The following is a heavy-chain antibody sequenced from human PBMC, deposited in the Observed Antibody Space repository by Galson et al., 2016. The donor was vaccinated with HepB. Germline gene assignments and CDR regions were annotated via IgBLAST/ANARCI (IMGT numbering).Heavy chain of an antibody. V-gene: IGHV3-33*01. J-gene: IGHJ6*04. Sequence: SLRLSCAASGFTFSXXXLHWXRQAPGKGLEXVTLIWYDGSEKYYAESVKGRFTITRDNSKNTLYLQMDSLRPEDTAVYFCARDNWNNGEHYYYGMDVWGKGTTVTVSS. CDR2: IWYDGSEK. D-gene: IGHD1/OR15-1a*01. CDR3: ARDNWNNGEHYYYGMDV. CDR1: GFTFSXXX.